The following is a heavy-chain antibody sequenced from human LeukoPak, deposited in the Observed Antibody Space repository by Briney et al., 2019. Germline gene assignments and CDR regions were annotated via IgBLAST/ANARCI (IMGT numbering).Heavy chain of an antibody. CDR3: ARAYYDSSGYNY. D-gene: IGHD3-22*01. J-gene: IGHJ4*02. CDR2: TYYRSEWYN. CDR1: GDSVSSNSAA. Sequence: SQTLSLTCAISGDSVSSNSAAWDWIRLSPSRGLEWLGRTYYRSEWYNDYAVSVQSPITINPDTSKHQFSLQLNSVTPEDTAVYYCARAYYDSSGYNYWGQGTLVTVSS. V-gene: IGHV6-1*01.